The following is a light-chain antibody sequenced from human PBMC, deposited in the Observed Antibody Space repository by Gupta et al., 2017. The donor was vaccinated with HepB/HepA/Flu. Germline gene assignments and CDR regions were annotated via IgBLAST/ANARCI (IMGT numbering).Light chain of an antibody. J-gene: IGKJ1*01. CDR1: QAISNF. CDR2: AAA. CDR3: RQYHSNSLA. V-gene: IGKV1-16*02. Sequence: DITMTPSPSSLSASVGDRVTILTCRASQAISNFLAWYQQKNAKAPQSLIYAAAILQTGGPPKCSSGGAGTEDITPTSSLQEEDDSIEYCRQYHSNSLAFGQGTEVEIK.